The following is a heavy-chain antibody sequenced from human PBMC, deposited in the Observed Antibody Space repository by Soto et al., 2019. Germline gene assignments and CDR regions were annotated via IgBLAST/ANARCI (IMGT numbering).Heavy chain of an antibody. CDR1: GGTFSSYA. Sequence: SVKVSCKASGGTFSSYAISWVRQAPGQGLEWMGGIIPIFGTANYAQKFQGRVTITADKSTSTAYMELSSLRSEDTAVYYCARGAAYYDSSGPPSFDYWGQGTLVTVSS. CDR3: ARGAAYYDSSGPPSFDY. D-gene: IGHD3-22*01. CDR2: IIPIFGTA. V-gene: IGHV1-69*06. J-gene: IGHJ4*02.